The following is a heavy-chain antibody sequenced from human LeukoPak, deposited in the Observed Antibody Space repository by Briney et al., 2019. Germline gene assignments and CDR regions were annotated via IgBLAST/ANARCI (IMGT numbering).Heavy chain of an antibody. D-gene: IGHD5-18*01. Sequence: SVKVSCKASGGTFSSYAISWVRQAPGQGLEWMGRIIPILGIANYAQKFQGRVTITADKSTSTAYMELSSLRSEDTAVYYCARDRGRGYSYGYEGSSVGLNFDYWGQGTLVTVSS. CDR1: GGTFSSYA. J-gene: IGHJ4*02. CDR2: IIPILGIA. V-gene: IGHV1-69*04. CDR3: ARDRGRGYSYGYEGSSVGLNFDY.